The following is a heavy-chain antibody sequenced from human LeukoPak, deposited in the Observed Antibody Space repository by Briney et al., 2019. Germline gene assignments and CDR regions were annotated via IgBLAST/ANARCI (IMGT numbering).Heavy chain of an antibody. D-gene: IGHD3-10*01. J-gene: IGHJ4*02. CDR3: ARRGKPGGYYFDY. V-gene: IGHV4-39*01. CDR1: GGSISSSRYY. CDR2: IYYSGST. Sequence: SETLSLTCTVSGGSISSSRYYRGWIRQPPGKGLEWIGSIYYSGSTYYNPSLKSRVTISVDTSKNQFSLKLSSVTAADTAVYYCARRGKPGGYYFDYWGQGTLVTVSS.